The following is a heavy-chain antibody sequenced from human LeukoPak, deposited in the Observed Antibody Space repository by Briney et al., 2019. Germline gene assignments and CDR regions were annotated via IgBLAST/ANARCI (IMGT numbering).Heavy chain of an antibody. D-gene: IGHD1-26*01. J-gene: IGHJ4*02. CDR1: GYTFTSYG. CDR3: ARDSWPPGGGSSSPFDY. CDR2: ISAYNGNT. Sequence: GASVKVSCKASGYTFTSYGISWVRQAPGQGLEWMGWISAYNGNTNYAQKLQGRVTMTTDTSTSTAYMELRSLRSDDTAVYYCARDSWPPGGGSSSPFDYWGQGTLVTVSS. V-gene: IGHV1-18*01.